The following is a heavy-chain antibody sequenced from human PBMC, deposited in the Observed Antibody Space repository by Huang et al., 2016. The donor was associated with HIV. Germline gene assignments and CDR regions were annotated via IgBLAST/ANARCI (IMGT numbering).Heavy chain of an antibody. CDR3: ARGSTSWTDYYYYYMDV. D-gene: IGHD1-26*01. Sequence: PGKGLEWVAFIRNDGSIKYYADSVKGRFTISRDNSKNTLYIQMNSLTTEDTALDYCARGSTSWTDYYYYYMDVWGKGTTVTVSS. V-gene: IGHV3-30*02. J-gene: IGHJ6*03. CDR2: IRNDGSIK.